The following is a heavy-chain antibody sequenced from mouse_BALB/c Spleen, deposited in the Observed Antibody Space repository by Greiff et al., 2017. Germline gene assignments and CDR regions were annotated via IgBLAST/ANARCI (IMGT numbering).Heavy chain of an antibody. D-gene: IGHD4-1*02. CDR2: IDPETGGT. J-gene: IGHJ3*01. CDR3: TRFQLGRGFAY. Sequence: QVQLQQPGAELVKPGTSVKLSCKASGYNFTSYWINWVKLRPGQGLEWIGDIDPETGGTAYNQKFKGKATLTADKSSSTAYMELRSLTSEDSAVYYCTRFQLGRGFAYWGQGTLVTVSA. CDR1: GYNFTSYW. V-gene: IGHV1-55*01.